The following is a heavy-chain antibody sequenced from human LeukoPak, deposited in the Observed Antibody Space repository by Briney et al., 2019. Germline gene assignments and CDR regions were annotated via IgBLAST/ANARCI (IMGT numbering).Heavy chain of an antibody. J-gene: IGHJ4*02. CDR2: IKSKTDGGTT. Sequence: GGSLRLSCAASGFIFSNAWMNWVRQAPGKGLEWVGRIKSKTDGGTTDYAAPLKGRFSISRDDSKNTVYLQMNTLTTEDTAVYYCTTGYSTGWYIAYWGQGTLVTVSS. V-gene: IGHV3-15*07. D-gene: IGHD6-19*01. CDR3: TTGYSTGWYIAY. CDR1: GFIFSNAW.